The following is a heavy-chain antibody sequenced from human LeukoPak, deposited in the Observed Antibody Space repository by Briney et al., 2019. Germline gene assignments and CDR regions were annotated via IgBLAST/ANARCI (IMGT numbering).Heavy chain of an antibody. CDR2: ISSSGSTI. J-gene: IGHJ4*02. V-gene: IGHV3-11*01. CDR1: GFTFSDYY. D-gene: IGHD3-16*02. CDR3: ARDNYDYVWGSYRSKTDY. Sequence: PGGSLRLSCAASGFTFSDYYMSWIRQAPGRGLEWVSYISSSGSTIYYADSVKGRFTISRDNAKNSLYLQMNSLRAEDTAVYYCARDNYDYVWGSYRSKTDYWGQGTLVTVSS.